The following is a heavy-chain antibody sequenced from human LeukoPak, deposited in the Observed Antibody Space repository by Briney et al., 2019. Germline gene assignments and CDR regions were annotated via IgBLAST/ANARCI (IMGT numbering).Heavy chain of an antibody. CDR2: IWYDGSNK. J-gene: IGHJ4*02. CDR1: GFTFSSYG. V-gene: IGHV3-33*01. D-gene: IGHD3-9*01. Sequence: GGSLRLSCAVSGFTFSSYGMHWVRQAPGKGLEWVAVIWYDGSNKYYADSVKGRFTISRDNSKNTLYLQMNSLRAEDTAVYYCARDEGTITDSYYFDYWGQGTLVTVPS. CDR3: ARDEGTITDSYYFDY.